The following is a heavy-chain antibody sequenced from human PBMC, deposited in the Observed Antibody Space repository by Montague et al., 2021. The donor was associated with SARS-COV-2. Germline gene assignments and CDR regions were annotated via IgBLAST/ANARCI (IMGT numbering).Heavy chain of an antibody. CDR3: ARSGGKFGEAYDY. D-gene: IGHD3-10*01. Sequence: SETLSLTCTVSGGSISSYYWTWIRQPAGKGLEWIGRIYSSGTTRYNGSLKSRVTLSVDTSANQFSLRVNSVTAADTAVYYCARSGGKFGEAYDYWGQGILVTVSS. CDR2: IYSSGTT. CDR1: GGSISSYY. J-gene: IGHJ4*02. V-gene: IGHV4-4*07.